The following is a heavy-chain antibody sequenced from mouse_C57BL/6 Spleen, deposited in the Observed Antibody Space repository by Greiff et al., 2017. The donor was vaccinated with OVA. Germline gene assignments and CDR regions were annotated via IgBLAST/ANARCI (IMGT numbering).Heavy chain of an antibody. CDR2: IYPRSGNT. Sequence: QVQLQQSGAELARPGASVKLSCKASGYTFTSYGISWVKQRTGQGLEWIGEIYPRSGNTYYNEKFKGKATLTADKSSSTAYMELRSLTSEDSAVYFCARRGEIYYVYSYYFDYWGQGTTLTVSS. D-gene: IGHD2-2*01. J-gene: IGHJ2*01. CDR1: GYTFTSYG. CDR3: ARRGEIYYVYSYYFDY. V-gene: IGHV1-81*01.